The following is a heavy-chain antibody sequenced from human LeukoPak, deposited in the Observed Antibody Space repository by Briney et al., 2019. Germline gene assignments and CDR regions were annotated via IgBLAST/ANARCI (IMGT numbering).Heavy chain of an antibody. V-gene: IGHV1-8*02. CDR3: ATLRSKKGGSYFDP. CDR2: MSPHSGDT. Sequence: ASVKVSCKASGYTFTSYGINWVRQASGQGPEWMGWMSPHSGDTGYAQKFRGRVTMTRNTSINTAYMELSSLRSEDTAVYYCATLRSKKGGSYFDPWGQGTLVTVSS. CDR1: GYTFTSYG. J-gene: IGHJ5*02. D-gene: IGHD1-26*01.